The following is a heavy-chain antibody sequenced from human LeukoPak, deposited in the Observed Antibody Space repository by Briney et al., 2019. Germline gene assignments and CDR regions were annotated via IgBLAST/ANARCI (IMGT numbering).Heavy chain of an antibody. CDR1: GYTFTDYY. D-gene: IGHD2-2*01. CDR2: INPNDGDT. CDR3: ARANFLYCSSTTCLFDY. V-gene: IGHV1-2*02. J-gene: IGHJ4*02. Sequence: ASVKVSCKASGYTFTDYYMHRVRQAPGQGFEWMGWINPNDGDTNYAQKFQGRVTMTRDTSIGTAHMEVSRLRSDDTAVYYCARANFLYCSSTTCLFDYWGQGTLVTVSS.